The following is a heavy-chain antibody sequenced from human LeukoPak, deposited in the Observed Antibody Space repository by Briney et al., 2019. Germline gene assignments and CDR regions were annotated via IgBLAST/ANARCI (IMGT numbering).Heavy chain of an antibody. CDR2: VWPKNDKT. V-gene: IGHV3-23*01. CDR1: GFTFSSYA. Sequence: GGSLRLSCAASGFTFSSYAMSWVRQAPGRGLEWVSSVWPKNDKTYYADSVRGRFTISRDNSKNTLYLQMDSLRAEDTAIYYCTKDREPDSGFDFDYWGQGTVVTVSS. J-gene: IGHJ4*01. D-gene: IGHD5-12*01. CDR3: TKDREPDSGFDFDY.